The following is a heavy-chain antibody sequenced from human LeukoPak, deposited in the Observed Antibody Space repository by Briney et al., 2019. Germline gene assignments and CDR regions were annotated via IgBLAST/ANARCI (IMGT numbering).Heavy chain of an antibody. CDR3: ASGERGSWYNYWFDP. CDR2: IIPIFGTA. J-gene: IGHJ5*02. Sequence: ASVKVSCKASGGTFSSYAISWVRQAPGQGLEWLGGIIPIFGTANYAQKFQGRVTITTDESTSTAYMELSSLRSEDTAVYYCASGERGSWYNYWFDPWGQGTLVTVSS. D-gene: IGHD6-13*01. V-gene: IGHV1-69*05. CDR1: GGTFSSYA.